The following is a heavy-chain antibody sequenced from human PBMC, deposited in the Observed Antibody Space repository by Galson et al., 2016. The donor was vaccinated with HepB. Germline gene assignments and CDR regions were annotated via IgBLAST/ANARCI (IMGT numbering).Heavy chain of an antibody. J-gene: IGHJ4*02. CDR1: GFTFSTYA. D-gene: IGHD2-2*01. CDR2: ISGSGGSA. Sequence: SLRLSCAASGFTFSTYAMNWVRQAPGKGLEWVSTISGSGGSAYYADSVKGRFTISRDNSKNTLFLQVNSLRAEDTAVYYCAKGPTVVVPPAFYYWGQGTLASVAS. V-gene: IGHV3-23*01. CDR3: AKGPTVVVPPAFYY.